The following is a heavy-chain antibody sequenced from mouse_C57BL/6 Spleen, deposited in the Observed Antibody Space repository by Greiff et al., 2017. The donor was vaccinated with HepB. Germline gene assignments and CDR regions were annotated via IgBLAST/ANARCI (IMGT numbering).Heavy chain of an antibody. CDR1: GFNIKNTY. CDR3: AVPYDYDGYFDV. J-gene: IGHJ1*03. CDR2: IDPANGNT. D-gene: IGHD2-4*01. V-gene: IGHV14-3*01. Sequence: VHVKQSVAELVRPGASVKLSCTASGFNIKNTYMHWVKQRPEQGLEWIGRIDPANGNTKYAPKFQGKATITADTSSNTAYLQLSSLTSEDTAIYYCAVPYDYDGYFDVWGTGTTVTVSS.